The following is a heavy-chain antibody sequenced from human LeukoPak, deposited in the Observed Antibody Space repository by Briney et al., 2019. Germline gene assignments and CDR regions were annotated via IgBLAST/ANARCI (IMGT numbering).Heavy chain of an antibody. CDR1: GYTFTSYA. CDR2: INAGNGNT. CDR3: AREGVDIVATIIGYYYYGMDV. V-gene: IGHV1-3*01. Sequence: GASVKVSCKASGYTFTSYAMHWVRQAPGQRLEWMGWINAGNGNTKYSQKFQGRVTITRDTSASTAYMELSSLRSEDTAVYYCAREGVDIVATIIGYYYYGMDVWGQGTTVTVSS. J-gene: IGHJ6*02. D-gene: IGHD5-12*01.